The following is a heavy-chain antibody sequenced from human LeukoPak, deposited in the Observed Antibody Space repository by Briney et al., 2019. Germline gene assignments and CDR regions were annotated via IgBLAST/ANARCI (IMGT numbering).Heavy chain of an antibody. CDR1: GYTFTGYY. Sequence: ASVKVSCKASGYTFTGYYMHWVRQAPGQGLEWMGWINPNSGGTNYAQKFQGRVTMTRDTSISTAYTELSRLRSDDTAVYYCARVLYSSGWYDYWGQGTLVTVSS. J-gene: IGHJ4*02. V-gene: IGHV1-2*02. CDR2: INPNSGGT. CDR3: ARVLYSSGWYDY. D-gene: IGHD6-19*01.